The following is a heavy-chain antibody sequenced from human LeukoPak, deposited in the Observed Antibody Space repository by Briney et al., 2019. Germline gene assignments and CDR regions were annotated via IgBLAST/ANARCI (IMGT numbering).Heavy chain of an antibody. D-gene: IGHD3-22*01. Sequence: GGSLRLSCAASGFTFGTYSMNWVRQAPGKGLNWVSSISSSSGYIYYADSVKGRFTISRDNAKNSLYLQMNSLRGEDTAVYYCARVLGNYYDGSGPSLYWGQGTLVTVSS. V-gene: IGHV3-21*01. CDR2: ISSSSGYI. CDR3: ARVLGNYYDGSGPSLY. CDR1: GFTFGTYS. J-gene: IGHJ4*02.